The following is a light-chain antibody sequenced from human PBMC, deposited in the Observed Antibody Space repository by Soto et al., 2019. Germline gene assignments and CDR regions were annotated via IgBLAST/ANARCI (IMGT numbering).Light chain of an antibody. J-gene: IGKJ5*01. V-gene: IGKV3D-20*01. CDR1: QSVSSSY. CDR3: QQYGSSPT. Sequence: EIVLTQSPATLSLSPGERATLSCRASQSVSSSYLAWYQQKPGLAPRLLNYDASSRATGIPDRFSGSGSGTDFTLTISRLEPEDFAVYYCQQYGSSPTFGQGTRLEIK. CDR2: DAS.